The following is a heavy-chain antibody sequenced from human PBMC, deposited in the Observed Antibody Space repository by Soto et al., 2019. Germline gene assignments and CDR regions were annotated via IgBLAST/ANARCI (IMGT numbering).Heavy chain of an antibody. CDR3: TKRRNVLRFLEWSSGMEV. V-gene: IGHV3-30*18. CDR1: GFTFSNYG. CDR2: ISDDGSNK. Sequence: GGSLRLSCVASGFTFSNYGMYWVRQAPGKGLEWVAFISDDGSNKYYADSMRGRFTMSRDNSKRTLYLQMSSLRVEDTAVYYCTKRRNVLRFLEWSSGMEVWGQGTTVTVSS. J-gene: IGHJ6*02. D-gene: IGHD3-3*01.